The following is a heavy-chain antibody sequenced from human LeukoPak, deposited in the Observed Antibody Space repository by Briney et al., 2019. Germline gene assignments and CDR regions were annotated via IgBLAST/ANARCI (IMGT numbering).Heavy chain of an antibody. V-gene: IGHV3-7*01. CDR1: GFTFSTYW. D-gene: IGHD5-24*01. J-gene: IGHJ1*01. CDR2: IKLDGSEK. Sequence: PGGSLRLSCAASGFTFSTYWMTWVRQAPGKGLEWVANIKLDGSEKYYVDSVKGRFTVSRDNAKNSVFLLMNSLRADDTAVYYCARDREVPTPDEYFEHWGQGTLVTVSS. CDR3: ARDREVPTPDEYFEH.